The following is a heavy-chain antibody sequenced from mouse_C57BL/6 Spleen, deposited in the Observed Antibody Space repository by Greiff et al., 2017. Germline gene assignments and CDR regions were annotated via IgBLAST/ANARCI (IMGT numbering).Heavy chain of an antibody. Sequence: EVQLQQSGPGLVKPSQTLSLTCSVTGYSFTSYYWNWIRKFPGNKLEYMGYISYSGSTYYNPSRKSRISITRDTSKNQYSLQVNSVTTEDTATYYCARSGVLTGTDWDFDVWGTGTTVTVSS. CDR2: ISYSGST. V-gene: IGHV3-8*01. J-gene: IGHJ1*03. CDR3: ARSGVLTGTDWDFDV. CDR1: GYSFTSYY. D-gene: IGHD4-1*01.